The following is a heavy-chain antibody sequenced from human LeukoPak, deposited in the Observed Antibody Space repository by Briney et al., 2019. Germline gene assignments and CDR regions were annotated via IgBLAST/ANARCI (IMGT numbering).Heavy chain of an antibody. V-gene: IGHV3-30*18. J-gene: IGHJ4*02. CDR1: GFTFSDYA. CDR3: AKDRGYGEHEPFES. Sequence: GGSLRLSCVGSGFTFSDYAIHWVRQAPGKGLEWVAVSAHDEVGKQFADSVKGRFTLSKDNSRDSVHLQMNRLRDEDTAVYYCAKDRGYGEHEPFESWGQGSLVTVSS. D-gene: IGHD4/OR15-4a*01. CDR2: SAHDEVGK.